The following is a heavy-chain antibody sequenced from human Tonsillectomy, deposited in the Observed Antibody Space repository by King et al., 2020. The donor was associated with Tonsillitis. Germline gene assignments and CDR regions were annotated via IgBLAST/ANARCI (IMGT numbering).Heavy chain of an antibody. CDR2: ISPSSSTI. J-gene: IGHJ4*02. Sequence: QLVQSGGGLVQPGGSLRVSCAASGFTFSSYNMNWVRQAPGKGLEWLSHISPSSSTIYYADSVKGRFTISRDNAKNSLYLQMNSLRDEDTAVYYCARVRDYYDRSGYYRYFDYWGQGTLVTVSS. CDR3: ARVRDYYDRSGYYRYFDY. V-gene: IGHV3-48*02. D-gene: IGHD3-22*01. CDR1: GFTFSSYN.